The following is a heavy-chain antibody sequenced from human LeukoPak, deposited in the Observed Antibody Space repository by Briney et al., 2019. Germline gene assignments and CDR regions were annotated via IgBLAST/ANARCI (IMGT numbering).Heavy chain of an antibody. V-gene: IGHV5-51*01. CDR3: ARREYSSSWYEALNWFDP. D-gene: IGHD6-13*01. Sequence: GESLKISCKGSGYGYTSYWIGWVRQMPGKGLEWMGIFYPGDSDTRYSPSFQGQVTISADKSISTAYLQWSSLKASDTAMYYYARREYSSSWYEALNWFDPWGQGTLVTVSS. J-gene: IGHJ5*02. CDR2: FYPGDSDT. CDR1: GYGYTSYW.